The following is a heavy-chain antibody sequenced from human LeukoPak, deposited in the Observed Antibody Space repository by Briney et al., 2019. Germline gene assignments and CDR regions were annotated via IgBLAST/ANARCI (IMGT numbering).Heavy chain of an antibody. CDR1: GYTFTSYG. CDR2: ISAYNGNT. J-gene: IGHJ6*02. D-gene: IGHD2-2*01. V-gene: IGHV1-18*01. CDR3: AVIPAQGRVPVYYYYYGMDV. Sequence: ASVKVSRKASGYTFTSYGISWVRQAPGQGLEWMGWISAYNGNTNYAQKLQGRVTMTTDTSTSTAYMELRSLRSDDTAVYYCAVIPAQGRVPVYYYYYGMDVWGQGTTVTVSS.